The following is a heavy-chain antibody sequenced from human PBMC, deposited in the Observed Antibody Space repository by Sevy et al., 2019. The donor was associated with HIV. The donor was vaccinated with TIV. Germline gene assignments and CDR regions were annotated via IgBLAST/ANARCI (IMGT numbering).Heavy chain of an antibody. CDR1: GYTFTGYY. Sequence: ASVKVSCKASGYTFTGYYMHWVRQAPGQGLEWMGWINPNSGGKNYAQTFQGRVTMTRDTSISTAYMELSRLRSDDTAVYYCARAQYYYDSSGYFSFDYWGQGTLVTVSS. CDR3: ARAQYYYDSSGYFSFDY. V-gene: IGHV1-2*02. D-gene: IGHD3-22*01. CDR2: INPNSGGK. J-gene: IGHJ4*02.